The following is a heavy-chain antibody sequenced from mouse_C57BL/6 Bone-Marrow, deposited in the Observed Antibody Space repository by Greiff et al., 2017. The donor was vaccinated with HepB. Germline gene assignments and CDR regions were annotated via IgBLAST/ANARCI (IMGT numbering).Heavy chain of an antibody. D-gene: IGHD1-1*01. J-gene: IGHJ3*01. CDR3: ARLVITTVVAPAY. CDR2: ISNGGGST. CDR1: GFTFSDYY. V-gene: IGHV5-12*01. Sequence: EVQVVESGGGLVQPGGSLKLSCAASGFTFSDYYMYWVRQTPEKRLEWVAYISNGGGSTYYPDTVKGRFTISRDNTKNTLYLQMSRLKSEDTAMYYCARLVITTVVAPAYWGQGTLVTVSA.